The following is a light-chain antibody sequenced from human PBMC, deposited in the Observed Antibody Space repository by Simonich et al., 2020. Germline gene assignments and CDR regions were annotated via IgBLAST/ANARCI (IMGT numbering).Light chain of an antibody. CDR1: SSDVGRYNL. J-gene: IGLJ3*02. Sequence: QSALTQPASVSGSPVQSITISCTGTSSDVGRYNLVSWYQQHPGKAPKLMISDVSKRPAGVPDRFAGSKSGNTASLTISGLQAEDEADYYCCSYAGSYTLVFGGGTKLTVL. V-gene: IGLV2-11*01. CDR2: DVS. CDR3: CSYAGSYTLV.